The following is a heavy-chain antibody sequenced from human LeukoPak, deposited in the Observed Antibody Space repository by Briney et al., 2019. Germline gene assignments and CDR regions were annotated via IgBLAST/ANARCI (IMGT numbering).Heavy chain of an antibody. Sequence: PSETLSLTCTVSGGSISSGDYYWSWIRQPPGKGLEWIGYIYYSGTTNYNPSLKSRVTISVDTSKNHFSLKLSSVTAADTAVYYCARVRRGHSYGTLFDPWGQGTLVTVSS. J-gene: IGHJ5*02. CDR3: ARVRRGHSYGTLFDP. V-gene: IGHV4-61*03. CDR1: GGSISSGDYY. D-gene: IGHD5-18*01. CDR2: IYYSGTT.